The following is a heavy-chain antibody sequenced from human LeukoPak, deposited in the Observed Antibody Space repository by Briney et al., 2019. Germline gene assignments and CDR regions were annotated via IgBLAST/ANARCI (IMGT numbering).Heavy chain of an antibody. V-gene: IGHV3-74*03. D-gene: IGHD3-10*01. J-gene: IGHJ4*02. CDR3: ARALRSPGDSGLAY. CDR1: GFTFSSNY. CDR2: INTDGSDT. Sequence: GGSLRLSCAASGFTFSSNYMHWVRQAPGKGLVWVSRINTDGSDTTYADFVKGRFTISRDNAKNTLYLEMNSLRAEDTAVYYCARALRSPGDSGLAYWGQGDLVTVSS.